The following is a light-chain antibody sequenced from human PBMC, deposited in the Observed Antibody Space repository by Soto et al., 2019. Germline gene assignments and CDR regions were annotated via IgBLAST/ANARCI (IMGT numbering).Light chain of an antibody. J-gene: IGKJ1*01. CDR1: QTIHNW. CDR3: QQYYGAWT. CDR2: RAS. Sequence: DFQMTQSPSTLSASVGDRVTITCRASQTIHNWLAWVQQQSGKAPKLLIYRASSLESGVPSRFSGSGSGTEFPLTISGLQPDDSATYFCQQYYGAWTFGQGTKVEVK. V-gene: IGKV1-5*03.